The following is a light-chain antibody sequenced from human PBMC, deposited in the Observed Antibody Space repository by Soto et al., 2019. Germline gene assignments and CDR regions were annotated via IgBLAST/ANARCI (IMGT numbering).Light chain of an antibody. V-gene: IGLV1-40*01. CDR2: GNS. J-gene: IGLJ1*01. CDR1: SSNIGAGYD. CDR3: QSYDSSLSAYV. Sequence: QSVLAQPHSVSRAPGQKVTISCTGSSSNIGAGYDLHWYQQLPGTAPKLLLYGNSNRPSGVPDRFSGSKSGTSASLAITGLQAEDEADYYCQSYDSSLSAYVFGTGTKVTVL.